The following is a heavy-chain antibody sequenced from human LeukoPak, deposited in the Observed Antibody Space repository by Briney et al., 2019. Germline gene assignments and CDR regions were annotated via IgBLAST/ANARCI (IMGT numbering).Heavy chain of an antibody. CDR2: TYTSGSI. CDR3: VRGGYYYGPSD. J-gene: IGHJ4*02. V-gene: IGHV4-61*02. Sequence: SETLSLTCTVSGGSISSSSYYWSWIRQPAGKGLEWIGRTYTSGSINYNPSLKSRVTMSVDTSKNQFSLKLRSVTAADTAVYYCVRGGYYYGPSDWGQGTLVTVSS. CDR1: GGSISSSSYY. D-gene: IGHD3-10*01.